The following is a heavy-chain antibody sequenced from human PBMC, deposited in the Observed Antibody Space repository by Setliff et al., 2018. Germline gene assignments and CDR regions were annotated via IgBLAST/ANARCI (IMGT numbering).Heavy chain of an antibody. CDR2: VYYSGTT. CDR3: ARGGTYRYFDY. J-gene: IGHJ4*02. V-gene: IGHV4-61*01. CDR1: GGSISGASIRSYY. Sequence: PSETLSLTCTVSGGSISGASIRSYYWSWIRQPPGKGLEFIGYVYYSGTTNYDPSLKSRVTISADTSKNQFSLKLSSVTAADTAIYYCARGGTYRYFDYWGQGTLVTVSS.